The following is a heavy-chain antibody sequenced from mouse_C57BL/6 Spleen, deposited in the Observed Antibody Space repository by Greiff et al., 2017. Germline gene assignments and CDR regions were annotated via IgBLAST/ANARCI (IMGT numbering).Heavy chain of an antibody. V-gene: IGHV1-61*01. CDR3: ARGDYDGDYYAMDY. Sequence: QVQLQQPGAELVRPGSSVKLSCKASGYTFTSYWMDWVKQRPGQGLEWIGNIYPSDSETHYNQKFKDKATLTVDKSSSTAYMQLSSLTSEDSAVYYCARGDYDGDYYAMDYWGQGTSVTVSS. J-gene: IGHJ4*01. D-gene: IGHD2-4*01. CDR1: GYTFTSYW. CDR2: IYPSDSET.